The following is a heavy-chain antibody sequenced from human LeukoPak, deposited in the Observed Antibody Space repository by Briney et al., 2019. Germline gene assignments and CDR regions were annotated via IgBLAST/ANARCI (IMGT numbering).Heavy chain of an antibody. Sequence: SGTLSLTCAVSGGSISSSNWWSWVRPPPGKGLEWIGEIYHSGSTNYNPSLKSRVTISVDKSKNQFSLKLSSVTAADTAVYYCARSKGSSWFERPVSFDYWGQGTLVTVSS. D-gene: IGHD6-13*01. J-gene: IGHJ4*02. CDR2: IYHSGST. CDR3: ARSKGSSWFERPVSFDY. CDR1: GGSISSSNW. V-gene: IGHV4-4*02.